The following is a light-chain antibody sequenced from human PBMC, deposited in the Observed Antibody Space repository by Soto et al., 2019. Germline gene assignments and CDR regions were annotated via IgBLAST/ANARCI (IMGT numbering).Light chain of an antibody. CDR2: GAS. CDR3: QQFNNWPELS. V-gene: IGKV3-15*01. Sequence: EIVMTQSPATLSVSPGERATLSCRASQSISGNLAWYQQKTGQTPRLLIYGASTRAAGNPARFSGSGSGTEFTLTISSLQSEDFAVYYCQQFNNWPELSFGGGTKVEIK. CDR1: QSISGN. J-gene: IGKJ4*01.